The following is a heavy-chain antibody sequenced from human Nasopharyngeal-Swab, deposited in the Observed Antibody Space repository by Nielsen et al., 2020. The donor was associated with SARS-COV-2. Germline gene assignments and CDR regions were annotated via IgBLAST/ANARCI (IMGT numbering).Heavy chain of an antibody. J-gene: IGHJ4*02. CDR1: GFTFSGYA. CDR3: VKDYPELVASSSIFDY. V-gene: IGHV3-23*01. CDR2: INSPGGT. D-gene: IGHD1-26*01. Sequence: ESLKISCAASGFTFSGYAMGWVRQAPGTGLDTVSGINSPGGTYYTDYVKGRFTISKDNYQNTLYLQMDSLRAEDTAIYYRVKDYPELVASSSIFDYWGQGIQVTVSS.